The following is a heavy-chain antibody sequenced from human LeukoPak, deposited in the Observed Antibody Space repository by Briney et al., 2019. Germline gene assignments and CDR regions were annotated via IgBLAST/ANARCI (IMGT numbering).Heavy chain of an antibody. Sequence: GGSVKLSCKASGYTFTSNYMHWVRQAPGQGLEWMGLISASGSTIYYAQTLKGRVTMTRNTSINTAYMELSSLRAEDTAVYYCARVGCSGGSCYSLPPKRHFDYWGQGTLVTVSS. CDR1: GYTFTSNY. CDR2: ISASGSTI. D-gene: IGHD2-15*01. V-gene: IGHV1-46*04. J-gene: IGHJ4*02. CDR3: ARVGCSGGSCYSLPPKRHFDY.